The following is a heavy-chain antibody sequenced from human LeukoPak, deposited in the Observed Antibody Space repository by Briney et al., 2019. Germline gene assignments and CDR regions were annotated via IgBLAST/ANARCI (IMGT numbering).Heavy chain of an antibody. Sequence: SETLSLTCTVSGGSISIYYWSWIRQPPGKGLEWIGYVYNSGSTYYRPSLKSRVTISVDTSKNQFSLKLTSVTAADTAVYYCVRDRELTYWGQGTLVTVSS. D-gene: IGHD3-10*01. CDR2: VYNSGST. V-gene: IGHV4-59*01. CDR1: GGSISIYY. J-gene: IGHJ4*02. CDR3: VRDRELTY.